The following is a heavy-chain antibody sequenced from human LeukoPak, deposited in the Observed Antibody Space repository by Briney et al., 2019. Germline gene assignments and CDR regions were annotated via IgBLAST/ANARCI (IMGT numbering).Heavy chain of an antibody. CDR2: INPTGGST. CDR1: GYTFPSYF. J-gene: IGHJ5*02. D-gene: IGHD1-26*01. Sequence: ASVKVSCKASGYTFPSYFMHWVRQAPGQGLEWMGIINPTGGSTTYAQKFQGRVTMTRDTSTSTVYMELSSLRSDDTAVYYCARVHRIVGTSRGGFDPWGQGTLVTVSS. V-gene: IGHV1-46*01. CDR3: ARVHRIVGTSRGGFDP.